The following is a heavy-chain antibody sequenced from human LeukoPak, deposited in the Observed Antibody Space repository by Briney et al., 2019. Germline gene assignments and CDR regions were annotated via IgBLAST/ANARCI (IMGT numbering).Heavy chain of an antibody. CDR3: AKGTVTTVTHLDY. Sequence: GGSLRLSCAASGFTFSSYAMSWVRQAPGKGLEWVSAISGSGGSTYYADSVKGRFTISRDNSKNALYLQMNSLRAEDTAVFYCAKGTVTTVTHLDYWGQGTLVTVSS. V-gene: IGHV3-23*01. J-gene: IGHJ4*02. CDR1: GFTFSSYA. CDR2: ISGSGGST. D-gene: IGHD4-17*01.